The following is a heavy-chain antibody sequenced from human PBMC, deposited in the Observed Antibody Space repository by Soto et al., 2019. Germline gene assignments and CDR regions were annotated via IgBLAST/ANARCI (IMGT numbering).Heavy chain of an antibody. J-gene: IGHJ5*02. CDR1: GFTFSSYA. V-gene: IGHV3-30-3*01. CDR2: ISYDGSNK. Sequence: GGSLRLSCAASGFTFSSYAMHWVRQAPGKGLEWLAVISYDGSNKYYADSVKGRFTISRDNSKNTLYLQMNSLRAEDTAVYYCVRGLGYCSGGSCYVGPNWFDPWGQGTLVTVSS. CDR3: VRGLGYCSGGSCYVGPNWFDP. D-gene: IGHD2-15*01.